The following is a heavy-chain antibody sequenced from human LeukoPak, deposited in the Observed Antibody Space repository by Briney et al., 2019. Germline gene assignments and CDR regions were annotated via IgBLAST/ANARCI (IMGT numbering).Heavy chain of an antibody. D-gene: IGHD4-17*01. J-gene: IGHJ2*01. CDR3: ASGYYGDYGNFWYFDL. V-gene: IGHV1-69*05. CDR2: IIPIFGTA. Sequence: SVKVSCKASGGTFSSYAISWVRQAPGQGLEWMGGIIPIFGTANYAQKLQGRVTMTTDTSTSTAYMELRSLRSEDTAVYYCASGYYGDYGNFWYFDLWGRGILVTVSS. CDR1: GGTFSSYA.